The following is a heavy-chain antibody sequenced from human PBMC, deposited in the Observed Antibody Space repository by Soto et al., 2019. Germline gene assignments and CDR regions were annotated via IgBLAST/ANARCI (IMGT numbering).Heavy chain of an antibody. CDR2: ISAYNGNT. D-gene: IGHD6-19*01. CDR1: GYTFTSYG. Sequence: GASVKVSCKASGYTFTSYGISWVRQAPGQGFEWMGWISAYNGNTNYAQKLQGRVTMTTDTSTSTAYMELRSLRSDDTAVYYCARSDQWLVRNWFDPWGQGTLVTVSS. CDR3: ARSDQWLVRNWFDP. J-gene: IGHJ5*02. V-gene: IGHV1-18*01.